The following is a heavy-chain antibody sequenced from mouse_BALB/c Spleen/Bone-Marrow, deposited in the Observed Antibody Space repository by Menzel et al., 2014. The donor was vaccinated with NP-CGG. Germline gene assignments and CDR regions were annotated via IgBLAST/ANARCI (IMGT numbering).Heavy chain of an antibody. J-gene: IGHJ3*01. CDR3: ARLGYYGSFAY. Sequence: EVQVVESGGGLVQPGGSLKLSCAASGFDFSRYWMSWVRQAPGKGLEWIGEINPDSNTINYTPSLKDKFIISRGNAKNTLYLQMSKVRSEDTALYYCARLGYYGSFAYWGQGTLVTVSA. CDR1: GFDFSRYW. V-gene: IGHV4-1*02. D-gene: IGHD1-2*01. CDR2: INPDSNTI.